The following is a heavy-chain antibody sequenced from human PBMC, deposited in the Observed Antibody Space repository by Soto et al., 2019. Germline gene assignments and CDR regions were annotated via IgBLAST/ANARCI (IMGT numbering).Heavy chain of an antibody. V-gene: IGHV4-30-4*01. CDR1: GVSISRGDYS. J-gene: IGHJ3*02. Sequence: SETLSLTCTVSGVSISRGDYSWSWIRQPPGKGLEWIGYIYYSGSTDYNPSLKSRVTISVDTSKNQFSLKLSSVTAADTAVYYCAGVSAAIGAFDIWGQGTMVTVSS. CDR2: IYYSGST. CDR3: AGVSAAIGAFDI. D-gene: IGHD2-2*02.